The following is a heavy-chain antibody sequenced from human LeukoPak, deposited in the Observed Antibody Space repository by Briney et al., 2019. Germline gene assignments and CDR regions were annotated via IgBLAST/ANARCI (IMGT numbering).Heavy chain of an antibody. Sequence: SETLSLTCAVSGYPITSSYYWSWIRQPAGKGLEWIGRIYTSGSTNYNPSLKSRVTMSVDTSKNQFSLKLSSVTAADTAVYYCARGTRSTAYCSGGSCYSRLYYFDYWGQGTLVTVSS. J-gene: IGHJ4*02. CDR2: IYTSGST. D-gene: IGHD2-15*01. CDR1: GYPITSSYY. V-gene: IGHV4-4*07. CDR3: ARGTRSTAYCSGGSCYSRLYYFDY.